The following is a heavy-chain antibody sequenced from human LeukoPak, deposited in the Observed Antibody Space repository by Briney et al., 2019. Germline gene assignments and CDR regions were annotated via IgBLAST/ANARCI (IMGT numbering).Heavy chain of an antibody. V-gene: IGHV1-2*02. J-gene: IGHJ5*02. CDR1: GYTFTGYY. D-gene: IGHD2-2*01. CDR3: ARVGGYCSSTSCYAGFDP. CDR2: INPNSGAT. Sequence: ASVKVSCKASGYTFTGYYMRWVRQAPGQGLEWMGWINPNSGATNYAQKFQGRVTMTRDTSISTAYMELSRLRSDDTAVYYCARVGGYCSSTSCYAGFDPWGQGTLVTVSS.